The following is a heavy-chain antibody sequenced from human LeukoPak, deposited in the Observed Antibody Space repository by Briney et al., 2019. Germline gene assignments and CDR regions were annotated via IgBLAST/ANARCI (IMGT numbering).Heavy chain of an antibody. CDR2: IIPIFGTA. V-gene: IGHV1-69*13. J-gene: IGHJ4*02. Sequence: SVKVSCKASGGTFISYAISWVRQAPGQGLEWMGGIIPIFGTANYAQKFQGRVTITADESTSTAYMELSSLRSEDTAVYYCARGAVADTQFDYWGQGTLVTVSS. D-gene: IGHD6-19*01. CDR3: ARGAVADTQFDY. CDR1: GGTFISYA.